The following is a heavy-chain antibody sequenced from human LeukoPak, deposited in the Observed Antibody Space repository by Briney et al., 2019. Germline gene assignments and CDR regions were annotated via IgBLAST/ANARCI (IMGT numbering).Heavy chain of an antibody. J-gene: IGHJ6*03. CDR2: ISSSGSTI. CDR1: GFTFSDYY. D-gene: IGHD3-3*01. V-gene: IGHV3-11*01. Sequence: GGSLRLSCAASGFTFSDYYMSWIRQAPGKGLEWVSYISSSGSTIYYADSVKGRFTISRDNAKNSLYLQMNSLRAEDTAVYYCAGAGLERELIKNYYYYYMDVWGKGTTVTVSS. CDR3: AGAGLERELIKNYYYYYMDV.